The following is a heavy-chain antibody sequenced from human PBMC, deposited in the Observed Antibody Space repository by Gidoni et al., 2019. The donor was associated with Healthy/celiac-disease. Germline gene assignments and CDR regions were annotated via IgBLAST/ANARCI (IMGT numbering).Heavy chain of an antibody. D-gene: IGHD3-22*01. V-gene: IGHV1-18*01. Sequence: QVQLVQSGAAVKKPGASVKVSCTASGYPFTSYGLSWVRQAPGQGLEWMGWISAYNGNTNYAQKLQGRVTMTTDTSTSTAYMELRSLRSDDTAVYYCARDWGTMRVVAPGHAFDIWGQGTMVTVSS. J-gene: IGHJ3*02. CDR2: ISAYNGNT. CDR1: GYPFTSYG. CDR3: ARDWGTMRVVAPGHAFDI.